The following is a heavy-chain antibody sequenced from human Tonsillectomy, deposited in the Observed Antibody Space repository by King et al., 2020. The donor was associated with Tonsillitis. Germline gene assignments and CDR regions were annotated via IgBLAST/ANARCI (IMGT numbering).Heavy chain of an antibody. CDR1: GGSISSGGYY. Sequence: VQLQESGPGLVKPSQTLSLTCTVSGGSISSGGYYWSWIRQHPGKGLEWFGYIYYSWSTYYTPSLKSLVIISVDTSKNQFSLRLTSVTAADTAVYYCARGRNYYDMSGPPGDWFDPWGQGILVTVSS. CDR3: ARGRNYYDMSGPPGDWFDP. J-gene: IGHJ5*02. CDR2: IYYSWST. V-gene: IGHV4-31*01. D-gene: IGHD3-22*01.